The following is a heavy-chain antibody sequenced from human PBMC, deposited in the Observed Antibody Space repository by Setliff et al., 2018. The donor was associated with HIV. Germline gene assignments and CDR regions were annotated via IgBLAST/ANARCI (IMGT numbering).Heavy chain of an antibody. J-gene: IGHJ3*02. V-gene: IGHV1-69*13. D-gene: IGHD3-10*01. CDR3: AHMATLWDGFDI. Sequence: SVKVSCKASGETFSSYAINWVRQAPGQGLEWMGVIIPIFATPNYAQTFQGRLTITADQSTTTAYMKLSGLTSKDTAVYFCAHMATLWDGFDIWGQGTMVTVSS. CDR2: IIPIFATP. CDR1: GETFSSYA.